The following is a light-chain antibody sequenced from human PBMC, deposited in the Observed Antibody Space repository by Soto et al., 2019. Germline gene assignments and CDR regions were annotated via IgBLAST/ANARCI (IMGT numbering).Light chain of an antibody. CDR3: QQYNNWS. V-gene: IGKV3-15*01. Sequence: EIVMTQSPATLSVSPGERATLSCRASRSVSSNLAWYQQKPGQAPRLLIYDASTRATGIPARFSGSGSGTEFTLTISSLQSEDFAVYYCQQYNNWSFGQGTKVDIK. CDR2: DAS. CDR1: RSVSSN. J-gene: IGKJ1*01.